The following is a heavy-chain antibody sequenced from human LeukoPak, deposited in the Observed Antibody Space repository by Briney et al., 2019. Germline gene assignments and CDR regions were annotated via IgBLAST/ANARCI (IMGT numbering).Heavy chain of an antibody. J-gene: IGHJ3*02. CDR3: ARCVSSTSCYYAFDI. CDR1: GGSISSYY. CDR2: IYTSGST. V-gene: IGHV4-4*07. D-gene: IGHD2-2*01. Sequence: SETLSLTCTVSGGSISSYYWSWIRQPAGKGLEWIGRIYTSGSTNYNPSLKSRVTMSVDTSKNQFSLKLSSVTAADTAVYYCARCVSSTSCYYAFDIWGQGTMVTVSS.